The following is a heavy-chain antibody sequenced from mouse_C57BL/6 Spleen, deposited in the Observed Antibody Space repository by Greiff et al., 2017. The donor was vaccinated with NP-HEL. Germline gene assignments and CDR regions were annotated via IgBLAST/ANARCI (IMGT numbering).Heavy chain of an antibody. V-gene: IGHV1-15*01. CDR1: GYTFTDYE. J-gene: IGHJ1*03. Sequence: QVQLQQSGAELVRPGASVTLSCKASGYTFTDYEMHWVKQTPVHGLEWIGAIDPETGGTAYNQKFKGKAKLTADKSSSTAYIELRSLTSEDSAVYYCTGVGITTLVAPSYWYFDVWGTGTTVTVSS. CDR3: TGVGITTLVAPSYWYFDV. CDR2: IDPETGGT. D-gene: IGHD1-1*01.